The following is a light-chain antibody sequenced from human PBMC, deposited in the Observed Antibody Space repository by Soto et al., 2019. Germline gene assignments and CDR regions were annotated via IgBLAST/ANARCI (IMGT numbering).Light chain of an antibody. CDR1: SSDVGGYDY. Sequence: QSVLTQPASVSGSPGQSITISCTGTSSDVGGYDYVSWYQIHPGKAPKLMVYHVTYRPSGVSNRYSGSKSGNSASLTISGLQADDEADYYCCSLTTSHTYVFGSGTKVTGL. CDR3: CSLTTSHTYV. J-gene: IGLJ1*01. CDR2: HVT. V-gene: IGLV2-14*03.